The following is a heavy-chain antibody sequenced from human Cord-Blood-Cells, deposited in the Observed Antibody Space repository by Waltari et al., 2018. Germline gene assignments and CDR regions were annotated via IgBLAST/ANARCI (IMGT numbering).Heavy chain of an antibody. CDR2: IYTSGST. Sequence: QVQLQESGPGLVKPSETLSLTCTVSGGSISSYYWSWIRQPAGKGLEWIGRIYTSGSTNYTPPHKRRVTMSVAPANNQFSLNRSSVTAADTAVYYCARAYSGSYYYYMDVWGKGTTVTVSS. CDR3: ARAYSGSYYYYMDV. D-gene: IGHD1-26*01. J-gene: IGHJ6*03. CDR1: GGSISSYY. V-gene: IGHV4-4*07.